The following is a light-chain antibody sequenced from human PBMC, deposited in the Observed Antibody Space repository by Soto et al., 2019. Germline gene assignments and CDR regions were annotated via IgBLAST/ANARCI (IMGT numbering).Light chain of an antibody. CDR2: DAY. J-gene: IGKJ2*02. V-gene: IGKV3-20*01. Sequence: EIVLTQSPGTLSLSPGDTATLSCRASQSVRSNFLAWYQHKPGQAPRLLIHDAYSRATGIPDRFSGSGSDRDFTLTISSLQPEDFATYYCLQDYNYPCTFGQGTKLEIK. CDR1: QSVRSNF. CDR3: LQDYNYPCT.